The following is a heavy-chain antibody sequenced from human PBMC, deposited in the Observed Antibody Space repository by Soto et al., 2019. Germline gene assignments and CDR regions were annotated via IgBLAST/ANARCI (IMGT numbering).Heavy chain of an antibody. J-gene: IGHJ4*02. CDR2: IYYSGST. D-gene: IGHD3-16*01. CDR3: ARVWAGGMTRFYYFDY. CDR1: GGSISSGGYY. Sequence: SETLSLTCTVSGGSISSGGYYWSWIRQHPGKGLEWIGYIYYSGSTYYNPSLKSRVTISVDTSKNQFSLKLSSVTAADTAVYYCARVWAGGMTRFYYFDYWGQGTLVTVS. V-gene: IGHV4-31*03.